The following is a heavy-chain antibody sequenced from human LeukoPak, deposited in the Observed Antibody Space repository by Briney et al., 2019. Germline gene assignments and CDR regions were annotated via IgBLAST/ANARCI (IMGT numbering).Heavy chain of an antibody. CDR3: ARDLEHCRNIICSNSAY. V-gene: IGHV1-18*01. J-gene: IGHJ4*02. CDR2: ISTYTGDT. D-gene: IGHD2-2*01. CDR1: GYTFTNYG. Sequence: GASVKVSCKTSGYTFTNYGFSWVRQAPGQGLEWMGWISTYTGDTNYAQKLQGRVTMTTDTSTNTAYMELRSLRSDDTAVYYCARDLEHCRNIICSNSAYWGQGTLVTVSS.